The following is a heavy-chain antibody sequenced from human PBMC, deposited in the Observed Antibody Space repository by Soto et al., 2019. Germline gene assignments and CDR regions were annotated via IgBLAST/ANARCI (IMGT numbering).Heavy chain of an antibody. V-gene: IGHV4-59*01. CDR1: GGSISSYY. CDR3: ARWNGDHKGDSYYYGMDV. J-gene: IGHJ6*02. CDR2: IYYSGST. Sequence: SETLSLTCTVSGGSISSYYWSWIRQPPGKGLEWIGYIYYSGSTNYNPSLKSRVTISVDTSKNQFSLKLSSVTAADTAVYYCARWNGDHKGDSYYYGMDVWGQGTTVTVSS. D-gene: IGHD1-1*01.